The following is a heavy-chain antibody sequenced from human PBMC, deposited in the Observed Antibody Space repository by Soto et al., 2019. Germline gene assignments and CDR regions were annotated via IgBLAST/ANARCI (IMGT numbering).Heavy chain of an antibody. V-gene: IGHV1-69*01. Sequence: QVQLVQSGAEVRKPGSSVKVSCKASGGTFSRHAISWVRQAPGQGLEWMGGIIPIFGTENHAHKFQGRVPIIEDESTSTVYMELSSLRSEDTAMYYCARGWGYDSNDYYYAYWGQGTLVIVSS. D-gene: IGHD3-22*01. J-gene: IGHJ4*02. CDR1: GGTFSRHA. CDR2: IIPIFGTE. CDR3: ARGWGYDSNDYYYAY.